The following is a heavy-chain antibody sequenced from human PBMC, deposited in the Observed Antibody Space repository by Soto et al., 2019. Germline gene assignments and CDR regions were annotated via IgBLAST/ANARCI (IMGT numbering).Heavy chain of an antibody. CDR2: IWYDGSNK. D-gene: IGHD3-3*01. V-gene: IGHV3-33*01. CDR1: GFTFSSYG. CDR3: ARDVVTYYDFWSGPISDGMDV. Sequence: LRLSCAASGFTFSSYGMHWVRQAPGKGLEWVAVIWYDGSNKYYADSVKGRFTISRDNSKNTLYLQMNSLRAEDTAVYYCARDVVTYYDFWSGPISDGMDVWAQGTTVTVSS. J-gene: IGHJ6*02.